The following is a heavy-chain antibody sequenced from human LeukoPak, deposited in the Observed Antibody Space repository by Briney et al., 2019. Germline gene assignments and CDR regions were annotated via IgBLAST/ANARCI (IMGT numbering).Heavy chain of an antibody. CDR3: TRDAYNFNDFDY. CDR1: EFTFSHFA. Sequence: GGSLRLSCAVSEFTFSHFAMHWVRQAPGKRLEWVAVVSSHGNDGYYADSVKGRFTISRDNSKNTLYLQIDSLRAEDTAIYYCTRDAYNFNDFDYWGQGTLVTVSS. J-gene: IGHJ4*02. CDR2: VSSHGNDG. V-gene: IGHV3-30*01. D-gene: IGHD5-24*01.